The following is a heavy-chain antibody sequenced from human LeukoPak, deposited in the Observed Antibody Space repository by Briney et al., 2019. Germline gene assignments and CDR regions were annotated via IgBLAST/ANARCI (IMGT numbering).Heavy chain of an antibody. J-gene: IGHJ4*02. D-gene: IGHD6-19*01. CDR3: AEAQDSSGWALDY. V-gene: IGHV3-30*18. CDR2: ISYDGSNK. CDR1: GFTFSSYG. Sequence: GGSLRLSCAASGFTFSSYGMHWVRQAPGKGLEWVAVISYDGSNKYYADSVKGRFTISRDNSKNTLYLQMNSLRAEDTAVYYCAEAQDSSGWALDYWGQGTLVTVSS.